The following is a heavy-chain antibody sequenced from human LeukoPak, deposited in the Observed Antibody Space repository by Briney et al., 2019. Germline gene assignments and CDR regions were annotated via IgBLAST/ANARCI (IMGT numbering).Heavy chain of an antibody. V-gene: IGHV4-38-2*02. CDR3: ARGGSSWYADY. CDR1: GYSISSGYY. J-gene: IGHJ4*02. Sequence: SETLSLTCTVSGYSISSGYYWGWIRQPPGKGLEWIGSIYHSGSTYYNPSLKSRVTISVDTSNDQFSLKVSSVTAADTAVYYCARGGSSWYADYWGQGTLVTVSS. D-gene: IGHD6-13*01. CDR2: IYHSGST.